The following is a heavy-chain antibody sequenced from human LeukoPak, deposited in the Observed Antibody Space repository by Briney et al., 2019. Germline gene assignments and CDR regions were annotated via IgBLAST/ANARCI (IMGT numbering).Heavy chain of an antibody. J-gene: IGHJ3*02. Sequence: SETLSLTCTVSGGSISSYYWSWIRQPPGKGLEWIGYIYYGGSTNYNPSLKSRVTISVDTSKNQFSLKLSSVTAADTAVYYCAREFKGYCTNGVCYNDAFDIWGQGTMVTVSS. D-gene: IGHD2-8*01. CDR1: GGSISSYY. CDR2: IYYGGST. V-gene: IGHV4-59*01. CDR3: AREFKGYCTNGVCYNDAFDI.